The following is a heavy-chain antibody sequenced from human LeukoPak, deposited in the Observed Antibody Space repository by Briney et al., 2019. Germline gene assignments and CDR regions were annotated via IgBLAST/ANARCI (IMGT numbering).Heavy chain of an antibody. CDR3: ATLGATTHAFDI. D-gene: IGHD1-26*01. Sequence: GRSLRLSCAASGFTFSSYAMHWVRQAPGKGLEWVAVISYDGSNKYYADSVKGRFTISRDNSKNTLYLQMNSLRAEDTAVYYCATLGATTHAFDIWGQGTMVTVSS. CDR1: GFTFSSYA. J-gene: IGHJ3*02. CDR2: ISYDGSNK. V-gene: IGHV3-30-3*01.